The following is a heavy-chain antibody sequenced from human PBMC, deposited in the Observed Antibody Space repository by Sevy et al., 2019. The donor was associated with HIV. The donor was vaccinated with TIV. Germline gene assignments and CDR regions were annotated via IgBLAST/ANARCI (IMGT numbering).Heavy chain of an antibody. Sequence: GGSLRLSCAASGFTFSNAWMSWVRQAPGKGLVWVGRIKSKTDGGTTDYAAPVKGRFTISRDDSKNRLYLQMNSLKTEDTAVYYCTTDKRRDYDSSGYWGQGAFDIWGQGTMVTVSS. CDR3: TTDKRRDYDSSGYWGQGAFDI. D-gene: IGHD3-22*01. J-gene: IGHJ3*02. CDR1: GFTFSNAW. CDR2: IKSKTDGGTT. V-gene: IGHV3-15*01.